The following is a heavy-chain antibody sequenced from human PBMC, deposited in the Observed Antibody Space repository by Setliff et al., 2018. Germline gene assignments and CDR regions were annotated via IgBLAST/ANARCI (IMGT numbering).Heavy chain of an antibody. CDR2: IYDGGSNT. V-gene: IGHV3-23*03. CDR3: AREVYCSGGRCYGQMPAALGH. J-gene: IGHJ4*02. D-gene: IGHD2-15*01. CDR1: GFSFSKYV. Sequence: GGSLRLSCAASGFSFSKYVMNWVRQAPGKGLEYVSLIYDGGSNTYCADSVKGRFTISRDNPKNTLYLQLDSLRAEDTAVYFCAREVYCSGGRCYGQMPAALGHWGQGTLVTVSS.